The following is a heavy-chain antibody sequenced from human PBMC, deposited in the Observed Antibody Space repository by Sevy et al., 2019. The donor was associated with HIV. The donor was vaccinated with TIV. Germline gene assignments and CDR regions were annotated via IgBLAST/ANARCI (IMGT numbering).Heavy chain of an antibody. CDR2: FIPMFDTA. CDR3: ASSYYESSGYSPLYYYGMDV. Sequence: ASVKVSCKASGGTFSNYAISWVRQAPGQGLEWMGGFIPMFDTANSAQKFQDRVTLTADGSTSTAYMELSSLRSEDTAVYYCASSYYESSGYSPLYYYGMDVWGQGTTVTVSS. CDR1: GGTFSNYA. D-gene: IGHD3-22*01. J-gene: IGHJ6*02. V-gene: IGHV1-69*13.